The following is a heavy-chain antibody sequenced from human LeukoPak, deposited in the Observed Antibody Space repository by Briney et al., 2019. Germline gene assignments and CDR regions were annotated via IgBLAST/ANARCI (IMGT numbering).Heavy chain of an antibody. CDR3: AREEMVVAATYNWFDP. Sequence: ASVKVSCKASGYTFTSYYMHWVRQAPGQGLEWMGIINPSGGSTSYAQKFQGRVTMTRDTSTSTVYMELSSLRSEDTAVYYCAREEMVVAATYNWFDPWGQGTLVTVSS. D-gene: IGHD2-15*01. J-gene: IGHJ5*02. CDR2: INPSGGST. V-gene: IGHV1-46*01. CDR1: GYTFTSYY.